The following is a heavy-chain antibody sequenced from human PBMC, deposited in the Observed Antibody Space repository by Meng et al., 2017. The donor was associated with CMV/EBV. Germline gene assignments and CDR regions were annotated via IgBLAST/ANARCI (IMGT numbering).Heavy chain of an antibody. J-gene: IGHJ3*02. D-gene: IGHD6-25*01. CDR1: GYSFTNYG. CDR3: ARGVGQRLGRGFDI. V-gene: IGHV1-18*01. Sequence: ASVKVSCKASGYSFTNYGISWVRQAPGQGLEYMGWISGYNGNTYYAQRFQGRITTTIDTSSDTAYMELRSLRSDDPAVYYCARGVGQRLGRGFDIWGQGTMVTVSS. CDR2: ISGYNGNT.